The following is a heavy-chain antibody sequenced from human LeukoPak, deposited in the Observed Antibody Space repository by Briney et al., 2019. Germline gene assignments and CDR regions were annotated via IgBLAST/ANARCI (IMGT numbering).Heavy chain of an antibody. CDR2: ISFDGSSK. J-gene: IGHJ6*02. V-gene: IGHV3-30*18. D-gene: IGHD3-10*01. CDR3: AKGRYSGSGSYVYYYYGMDA. Sequence: GGSLRLSCAASGFTFSSYGMHWVRQAPGKGLEWVALISFDGSSKYYADSVKGRFTISRDNSKNTLYLQMNSLRAEDTAVYYCAKGRYSGSGSYVYYYYGMDAWGQGTTVTVSS. CDR1: GFTFSSYG.